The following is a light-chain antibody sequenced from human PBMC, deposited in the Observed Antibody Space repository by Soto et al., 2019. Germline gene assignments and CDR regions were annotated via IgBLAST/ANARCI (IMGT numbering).Light chain of an antibody. Sequence: EIVMTQSPATLSVSPGERATLSCRASQSVGSDLAWYQQKPGQAPRLVIYDASNRATGIPARFIGSGSGTDFTLTISSLDPEDFAIYYCQQRSTWPTFGQGTRLEI. V-gene: IGKV3-11*01. CDR2: DAS. J-gene: IGKJ5*01. CDR1: QSVGSD. CDR3: QQRSTWPT.